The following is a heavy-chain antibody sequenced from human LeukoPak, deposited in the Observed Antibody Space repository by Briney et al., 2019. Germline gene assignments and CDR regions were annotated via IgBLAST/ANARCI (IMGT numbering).Heavy chain of an antibody. CDR2: IYYSGST. V-gene: IGHV4-30-4*01. CDR1: GGSISSGDYY. Sequence: SETLSLTCTVSGGSISSGDYYWSWIRQPPGKGLEWIGYIYYSGSTYYNPSLKSRVTISVDTSKNQFSLKLSSVTAANTAVYYCARGSPDYGDSFSFDYWGQGTLVTVSS. CDR3: ARGSPDYGDSFSFDY. D-gene: IGHD4-17*01. J-gene: IGHJ4*02.